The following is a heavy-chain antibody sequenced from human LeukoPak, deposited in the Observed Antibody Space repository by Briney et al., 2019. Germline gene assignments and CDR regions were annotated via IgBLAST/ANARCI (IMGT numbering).Heavy chain of an antibody. CDR2: MNPNSGNT. CDR3: VGYCSSTSCYPVAFDI. J-gene: IGHJ3*02. Sequence: ASVKVSCKASGYTFTSYDINWVRQATGQGLEWMGWMNPNSGNTGYAQKFQGRVTITRNTSISTAYMELSSLRSEDTAVYYCVGYCSSTSCYPVAFDIWGQGTMVTVSS. D-gene: IGHD2-2*01. V-gene: IGHV1-8*03. CDR1: GYTFTSYD.